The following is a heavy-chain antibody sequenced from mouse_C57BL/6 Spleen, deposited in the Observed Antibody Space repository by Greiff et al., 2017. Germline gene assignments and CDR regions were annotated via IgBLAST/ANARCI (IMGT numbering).Heavy chain of an antibody. CDR3: ARKEGLTSWFAY. Sequence: QVQLQQSGAELVRPGTSVKVSCKASGYAFTNYLIEWVKQRPGQGLEWIGVINPGSGGTNYNEKFKGKATLTADKSSSTAYMQLSSLTSEDSAVYFCARKEGLTSWFAYWGQGTLVTVSA. CDR1: GYAFTNYL. V-gene: IGHV1-54*01. CDR2: INPGSGGT. J-gene: IGHJ3*01.